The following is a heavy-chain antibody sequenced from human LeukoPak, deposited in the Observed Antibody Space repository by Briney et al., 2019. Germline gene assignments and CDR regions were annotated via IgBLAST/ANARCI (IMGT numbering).Heavy chain of an antibody. CDR2: IYYSGST. CDR1: GGSISSYY. Sequence: SETLSLTCTVSGGSISSYYWSWIRQPPGKGLEWIGYIYYSGSTNYNPSLKSRVTISVDTSKNQFSLKLSSVTAADTAAYYCARDVGGYRYGYRPTELYWYFDLWGRGTLVTVSS. D-gene: IGHD5-18*01. CDR3: ARDVGGYRYGYRPTELYWYFDL. J-gene: IGHJ2*01. V-gene: IGHV4-59*12.